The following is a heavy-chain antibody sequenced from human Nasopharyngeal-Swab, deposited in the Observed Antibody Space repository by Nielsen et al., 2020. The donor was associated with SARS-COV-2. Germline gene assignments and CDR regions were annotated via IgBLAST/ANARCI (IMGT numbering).Heavy chain of an antibody. D-gene: IGHD3-22*01. CDR2: ISGSGGST. CDR3: AKDHYYDSSGFFSNYYYYGMDV. V-gene: IGHV3-23*01. CDR1: GFTFSSNA. Sequence: GGPLRPSCAAPGFTFSSNALSWVRKAPGKGLEWVSAISGSGGSTYYADPVKGRFTISRDNSKTTLYLQLNSLRAEDTAVYYCAKDHYYDSSGFFSNYYYYGMDVWGQGTTVTVSS. J-gene: IGHJ6*02.